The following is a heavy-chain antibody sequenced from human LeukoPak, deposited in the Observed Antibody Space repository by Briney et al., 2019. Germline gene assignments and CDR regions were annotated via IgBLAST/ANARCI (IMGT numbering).Heavy chain of an antibody. D-gene: IGHD1-26*01. CDR3: AKDIGWELPAEAY. CDR1: GFTFEKYV. CDR2: IYGSGVSI. Sequence: GGSLRLSCVASGFTFEKYVMNWVRQAPGKGLEWLATIYGSGVSISYADSVKGRFTISRDNSNNTLYLQMNSLRAEDTAMYFCAKDIGWELPAEAYWGQGILVTVSS. J-gene: IGHJ4*02. V-gene: IGHV3-23*01.